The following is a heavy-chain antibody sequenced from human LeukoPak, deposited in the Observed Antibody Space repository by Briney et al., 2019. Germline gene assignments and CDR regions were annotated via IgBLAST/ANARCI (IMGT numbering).Heavy chain of an antibody. V-gene: IGHV3-23*01. Sequence: GGSLRLSCAASGFTFSSYAMSWVCQAPGKGLEWVSAISSSGDITFYADSVRGRFTISRDNSRYTLYLQMNSLRAEDAAMYYCAKDRPNYHESNGHYYRRNGDSWGQGTLVTVSS. CDR1: GFTFSSYA. CDR2: ISSSGDIT. CDR3: AKDRPNYHESNGHYYRRNGDS. J-gene: IGHJ5*01. D-gene: IGHD3-22*01.